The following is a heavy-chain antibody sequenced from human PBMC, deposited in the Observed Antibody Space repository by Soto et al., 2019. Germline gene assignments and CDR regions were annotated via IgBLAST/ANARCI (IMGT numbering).Heavy chain of an antibody. CDR3: ARGGRIVHYFPRDVFDI. V-gene: IGHV4-59*01. J-gene: IGHJ3*02. CDR2: IYYSGST. Sequence: SETLSLTCTVSGGSISSYYWSWIRQPPGKGLEWIGYIYYSGSTNYNPSLKSRVTISVDTSKNQFSLKLSSVTAADTAVYYCARGGRIVHYFPRDVFDIWGQGSMVIVSS. D-gene: IGHD3-22*01. CDR1: GGSISSYY.